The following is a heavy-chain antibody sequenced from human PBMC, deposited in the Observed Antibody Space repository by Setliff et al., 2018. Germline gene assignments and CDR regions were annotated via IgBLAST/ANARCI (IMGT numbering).Heavy chain of an antibody. V-gene: IGHV1-2*02. J-gene: IGHJ4*02. CDR1: GYTFTGYY. CDR2: INPNSGGT. Sequence: VASVKVSCKASGYTFTGYYMHWVRQAPGQGLEWMGWINPNSGGTNYAQKFQGRVTMTRDTSISTAYMELNRLRSDGTAVYYCARTIVGGATRLDYWGLGTLVTVSS. D-gene: IGHD1-26*01. CDR3: ARTIVGGATRLDY.